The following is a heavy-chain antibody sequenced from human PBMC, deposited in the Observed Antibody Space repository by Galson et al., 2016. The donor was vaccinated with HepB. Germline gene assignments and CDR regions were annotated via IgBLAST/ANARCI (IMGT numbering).Heavy chain of an antibody. CDR1: GFTFRSYG. CDR2: ISRSTPTI. V-gene: IGHV3-48*02. Sequence: SLRLSCAASGFTFRSYGMNWVRQAPGKGLEWVSYISRSTPTIYYADSVKGRFTVSRDNAKNSLYLQMNNLRDEDTAVYYCARDPHALDFWGQGTLVTVSS. J-gene: IGHJ4*02. CDR3: ARDPHALDF.